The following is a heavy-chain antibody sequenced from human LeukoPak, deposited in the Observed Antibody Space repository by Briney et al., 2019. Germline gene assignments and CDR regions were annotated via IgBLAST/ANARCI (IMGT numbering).Heavy chain of an antibody. D-gene: IGHD3-10*01. CDR2: INPSGGTT. CDR3: ARGGYSESFYNPRSYGMDV. Sequence: GASVKVSCKASGYTFTNYYPHWVRQAPGQGLAWMGIINPSGGTTRYVEKFQGRVTMTRDTSASTVYMELRSLRSGDTAVYYCARGGYSESFYNPRSYGMDVWGQGTTVIVSS. CDR1: GYTFTNYY. V-gene: IGHV1-46*01. J-gene: IGHJ6*02.